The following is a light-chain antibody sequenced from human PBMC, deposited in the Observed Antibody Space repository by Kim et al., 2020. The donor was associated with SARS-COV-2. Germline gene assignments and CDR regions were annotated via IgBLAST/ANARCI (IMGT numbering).Light chain of an antibody. CDR1: SGHSSYA. CDR2: LNSDGSH. Sequence: GASVKLTCTLSSGHSSYAIAWHQQQPEKGPRYLMKLNSDGSHSKGDGIPDRFSGSSSGAERYLTISSLQSEDEADYYCQTWALAWVFGGGTQLTVL. V-gene: IGLV4-69*01. CDR3: QTWALAWV. J-gene: IGLJ3*02.